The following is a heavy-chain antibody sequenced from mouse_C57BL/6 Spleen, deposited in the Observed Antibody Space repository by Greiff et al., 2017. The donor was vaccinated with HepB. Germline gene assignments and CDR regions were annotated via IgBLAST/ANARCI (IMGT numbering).Heavy chain of an antibody. CDR3: ARRSYDYDVFDY. CDR2: IYPGDGDT. V-gene: IGHV1-82*01. D-gene: IGHD2-4*01. Sequence: QVQLQQSGPELVKPGASVKISCKASGYAFSSSWMNWVKQRPGKGLEWIGRIYPGDGDTNYNGKFKGKATLTADKSSSTAYMQLSSLTSEDSAVYFCARRSYDYDVFDYWGQGTTLTVSS. J-gene: IGHJ2*01. CDR1: GYAFSSSW.